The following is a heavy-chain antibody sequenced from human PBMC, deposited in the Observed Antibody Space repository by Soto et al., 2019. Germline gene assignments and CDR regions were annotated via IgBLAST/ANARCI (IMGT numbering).Heavy chain of an antibody. CDR3: ARVVAKIRGFDP. J-gene: IGHJ5*02. CDR1: GGSISSGGYS. Sequence: SETLSLTCAVSGGSISSGGYSWSWIRQPPGKGLEWIGYIYHSGSTYYNPSLKSRVTISVDRSKNQFSLKLSSVTAADTAVYYCARVVAKIRGFDPWGQGTLVTVSS. CDR2: IYHSGST. V-gene: IGHV4-30-2*01. D-gene: IGHD5-12*01.